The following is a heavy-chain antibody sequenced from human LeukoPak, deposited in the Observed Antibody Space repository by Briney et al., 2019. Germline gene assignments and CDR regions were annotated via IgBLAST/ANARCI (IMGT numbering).Heavy chain of an antibody. CDR3: AIGRVSAFDI. Sequence: GASVKVSSKASGYTFTGYYMHRGRQAPGQGLEWMGWINPNSGGTNYAQKFQGRVTMTRDTSISTAYMELSRLRSDDTAVYYCAIGRVSAFDIWGQGTMVTVSS. J-gene: IGHJ3*02. CDR2: INPNSGGT. D-gene: IGHD1-14*01. V-gene: IGHV1-2*02. CDR1: GYTFTGYY.